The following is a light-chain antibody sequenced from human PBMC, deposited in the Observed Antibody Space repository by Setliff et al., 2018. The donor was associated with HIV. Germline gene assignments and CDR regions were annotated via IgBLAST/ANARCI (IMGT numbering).Light chain of an antibody. J-gene: IGLJ1*01. V-gene: IGLV1-44*01. CDR1: SSNIGINT. Sequence: VLTQPPSASGTPGQRVTISCSGSSSNIGINTINWYQQLPGTAPKLLIYRNNQRPSGVPDRFSGSKSGTSASLAISGLQAEDEADYYCAAWDDSLNGSYVFGTGTKGTV. CDR3: AAWDDSLNGSYV. CDR2: RNN.